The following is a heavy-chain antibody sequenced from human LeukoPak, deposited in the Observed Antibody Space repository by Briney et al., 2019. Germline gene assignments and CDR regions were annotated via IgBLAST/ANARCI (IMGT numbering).Heavy chain of an antibody. CDR3: ARELPWSIAAGGYYFDY. CDR2: INPSGGST. CDR1: GYTFTSYY. V-gene: IGHV1-46*01. Sequence: ASVKVSCKASGYTFTSYYMHWVRQAPGQGLEWMGIINPSGGSTSYAQKLQGRVTMTTDTSTSTAYMELRSLRSDDTAVYYCARELPWSIAAGGYYFDYWGQGTLVTVSS. J-gene: IGHJ4*02. D-gene: IGHD6-13*01.